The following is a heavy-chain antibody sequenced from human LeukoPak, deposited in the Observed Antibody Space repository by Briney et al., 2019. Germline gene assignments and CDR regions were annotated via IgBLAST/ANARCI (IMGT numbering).Heavy chain of an antibody. J-gene: IGHJ4*02. CDR2: ISGTGKST. CDR1: GFTFSSYT. D-gene: IGHD3-3*01. CDR3: AKPPMERHRYFDS. V-gene: IGHV3-23*01. Sequence: GGSLRLSCAASGFTFSSYTLNWVRGAPGEGLEWGSGISGTGKSTYYADSVKGRFTISRDNSKNTLYLQINSLRADDTAVYYCAKPPMERHRYFDSWGPGTLVTVSS.